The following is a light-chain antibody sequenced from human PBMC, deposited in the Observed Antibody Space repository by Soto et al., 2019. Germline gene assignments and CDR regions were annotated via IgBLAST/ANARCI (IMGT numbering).Light chain of an antibody. CDR3: KQSYSTPLP. CDR2: AAS. Sequence: DTQMTQSPSSLSASVGDRVTITCLASQSISSSLNWYQQKPATAPNLLIYAASSLQSGAPSSASGGGSGTDFTLTIRSLQPEDFATYYCKQSYSTPLPVGQRKRLEIK. J-gene: IGKJ5*01. V-gene: IGKV1-39*01. CDR1: QSISSS.